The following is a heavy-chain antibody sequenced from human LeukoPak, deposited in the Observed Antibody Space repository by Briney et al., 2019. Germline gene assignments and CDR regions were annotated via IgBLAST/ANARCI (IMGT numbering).Heavy chain of an antibody. CDR2: IYHSGST. J-gene: IGHJ6*03. CDR1: GYSISSGYY. D-gene: IGHD5-12*01. Sequence: SETLSLTCAVSGYSISSGYYWGWIRQPPGKGLEWIGSIYHSGSTYYNPSLKSRVTISVDTSKNQFSLKLSSVTAADTAVYYCARGGGYDEYCYYYYMDVWGKGTTVTVSS. CDR3: ARGGGYDEYCYYYYMDV. V-gene: IGHV4-38-2*01.